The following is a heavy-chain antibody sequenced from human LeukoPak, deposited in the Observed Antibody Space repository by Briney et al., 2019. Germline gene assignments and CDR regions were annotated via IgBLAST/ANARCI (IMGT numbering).Heavy chain of an antibody. D-gene: IGHD4-17*01. Sequence: GGSLRLSCAASGFTFSSYGMHWVRQAPGKGLEWVALISYDGSDKAYADSVKGRFTISRDNSRSTMFLQMNSLRGEDTALYFCARDPQGLRILDYWGQGTLVTVSS. V-gene: IGHV3-30*03. CDR1: GFTFSSYG. CDR2: ISYDGSDK. CDR3: ARDPQGLRILDY. J-gene: IGHJ4*02.